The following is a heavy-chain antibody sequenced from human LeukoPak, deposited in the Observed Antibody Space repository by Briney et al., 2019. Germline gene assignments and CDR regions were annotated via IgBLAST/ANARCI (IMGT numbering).Heavy chain of an antibody. CDR1: GYTFTSYG. V-gene: IGHV1-18*01. D-gene: IGHD2/OR15-2a*01. CDR2: ISAYNGNT. Sequence: GASVKVSCKASGYTFTSYGISWVRQAPGQGLEWMGWISAYNGNTNYAQKLQGRVTMTTDTSTSTAYMELRSLRSDDTAVYYCARGNFRLNYYYGMDVWGQGTTVTVSS. J-gene: IGHJ6*02. CDR3: ARGNFRLNYYYGMDV.